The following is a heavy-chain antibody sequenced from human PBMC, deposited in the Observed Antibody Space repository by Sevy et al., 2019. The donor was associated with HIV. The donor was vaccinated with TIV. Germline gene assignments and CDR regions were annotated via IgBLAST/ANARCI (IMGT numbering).Heavy chain of an antibody. CDR1: GYTFTGYY. CDR2: INPNSGGT. Sequence: ASVKVSCKASGYTFTGYYMHWVRQAPGQGLEWMGRINPNSGGTNYAQKFQGRVTMTRDTSISTAYMELSRLRSDDTAVYYCARGFTTGTTPDYWGQGTLVTVSS. V-gene: IGHV1-2*06. D-gene: IGHD1-1*01. J-gene: IGHJ4*02. CDR3: ARGFTTGTTPDY.